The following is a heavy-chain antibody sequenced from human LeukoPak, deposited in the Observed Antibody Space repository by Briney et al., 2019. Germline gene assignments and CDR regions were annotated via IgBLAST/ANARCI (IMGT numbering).Heavy chain of an antibody. CDR1: GGSFSGYY. CDR3: YSAFDWFNFDY. J-gene: IGHJ4*02. V-gene: IGHV4-34*01. CDR2: INHSGST. D-gene: IGHD3-9*01. Sequence: PSETLSLTCAVYGGSFSGYYWSWIRQPPGKGLEWIGEINHSGSTNYNPSLKSRVTISVDTSKNQFSLMLTSVTAADTAVYYCYSAFDWFNFDYWGQGTLVTVSS.